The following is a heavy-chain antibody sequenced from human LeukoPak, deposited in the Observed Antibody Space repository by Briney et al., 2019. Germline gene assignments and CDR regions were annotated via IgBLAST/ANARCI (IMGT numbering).Heavy chain of an antibody. J-gene: IGHJ3*02. Sequence: GASVKVSCKASGYTFTSYAMNWVRQAPGQGLEWMGWINTNTGNPTYAQGFTGRFVFSLDTSVSTAYLQTSSLKAEDTAVYYCARPTSLRWTDAFDIWGQGTMVTVSS. CDR3: ARPTSLRWTDAFDI. CDR1: GYTFTSYA. CDR2: INTNTGNP. V-gene: IGHV7-4-1*02. D-gene: IGHD4-23*01.